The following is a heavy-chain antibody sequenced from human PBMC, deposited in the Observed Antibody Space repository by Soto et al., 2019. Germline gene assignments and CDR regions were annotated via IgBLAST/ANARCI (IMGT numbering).Heavy chain of an antibody. J-gene: IGHJ4*02. CDR3: AAVPSTVTSQYYFDY. Sequence: QMQLVQSGPEVKRPGTSVTVSCKASGFIFSNSAVQWVRQARGQRLEWIGWIVVGSGNTNYAQKFQGRVTITRDMSTSTAYMELSSLRSEDTAVYFCAAVPSTVTSQYYFDYWGQGTLLTVSS. D-gene: IGHD4-4*01. V-gene: IGHV1-58*01. CDR2: IVVGSGNT. CDR1: GFIFSNSA.